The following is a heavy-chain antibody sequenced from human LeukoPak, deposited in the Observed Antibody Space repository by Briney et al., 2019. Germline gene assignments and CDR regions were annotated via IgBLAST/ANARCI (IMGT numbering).Heavy chain of an antibody. CDR1: GFTFSTYT. J-gene: IGHJ4*02. CDR2: VYSGGNI. CDR3: AGRHCSGGGCYFAGADPFDY. V-gene: IGHV3-23*03. Sequence: PGGSLRLSCAASGFTFSTYTMYWVRQAPGKGLEWVSVVYSGGNIYYIESVKGRFTISRDTSKNTPYLQMNSLRAEDTAVYFCAGRHCSGGGCYFAGADPFDYWGQGTLVTVSS. D-gene: IGHD2-15*01.